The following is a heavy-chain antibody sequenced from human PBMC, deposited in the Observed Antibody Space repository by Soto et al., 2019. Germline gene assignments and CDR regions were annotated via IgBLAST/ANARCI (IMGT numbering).Heavy chain of an antibody. CDR3: ARAHTTLGYCSGGSCYPPLNYYGMDV. V-gene: IGHV1-8*01. D-gene: IGHD2-15*01. Sequence: ASVKVSCKASGYTFTSYDINWVRQATGQGREWMGWMNPNSGNTGYAQKFQGRVTMTRNTSISTAYMELSSLRSEDTAVYYCARAHTTLGYCSGGSCYPPLNYYGMDVWGQGTTVTVSS. CDR1: GYTFTSYD. CDR2: MNPNSGNT. J-gene: IGHJ6*02.